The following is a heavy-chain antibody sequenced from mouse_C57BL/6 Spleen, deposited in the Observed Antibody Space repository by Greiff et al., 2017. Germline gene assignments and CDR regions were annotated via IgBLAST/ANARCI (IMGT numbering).Heavy chain of an antibody. V-gene: IGHV1-76*01. J-gene: IGHJ2*01. CDR1: GYTFTDYY. CDR2: IYPGSGNT. CDR3: AREGLRHYFDY. D-gene: IGHD2-4*01. Sequence: VMLVESGAELVRPGASVKLSCKASGYTFTDYYINWVKQRPGQGLEWIARIYPGSGNTYYNEKFKGKATLTAEKSSSTAYMQLSSLTSEDSAVYFCAREGLRHYFDYWGQGTTLTVSS.